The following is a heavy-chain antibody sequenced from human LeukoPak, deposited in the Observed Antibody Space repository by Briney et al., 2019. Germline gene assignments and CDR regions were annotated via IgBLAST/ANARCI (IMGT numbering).Heavy chain of an antibody. J-gene: IGHJ4*02. CDR1: GGSICGYY. D-gene: IGHD6-19*01. CDR3: SRRVAVTGTPKAYFDY. Sequence: SETLSLTCTVSGGSICGYYWSWIRQPPGTELEWIGDIYYSENTNCNPSLKSRVTISLDTSKNQFSLKLNSVTTADTAVYFCSRRVAVTGTPKAYFDYWGQGILVTVSS. V-gene: IGHV4-59*08. CDR2: IYYSENT.